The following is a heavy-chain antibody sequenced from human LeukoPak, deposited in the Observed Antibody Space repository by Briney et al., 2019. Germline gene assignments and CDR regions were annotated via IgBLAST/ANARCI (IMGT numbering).Heavy chain of an antibody. CDR1: GFTFSSYE. Sequence: GGSLRLSCAASGFTFSSYEMNWVRQAPGKGLEWVSYISSSGSNIYYADSVKGRFTISRDNAKNSLYLQMNSLRAEDTAVYYCLAGYDILTGYYDAYYYYGMDVWGKGTTVTVSS. CDR3: LAGYDILTGYYDAYYYYGMDV. D-gene: IGHD3-9*01. V-gene: IGHV3-48*03. J-gene: IGHJ6*04. CDR2: ISSSGSNI.